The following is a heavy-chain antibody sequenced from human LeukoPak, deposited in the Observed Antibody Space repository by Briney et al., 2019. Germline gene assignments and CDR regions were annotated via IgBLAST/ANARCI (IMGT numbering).Heavy chain of an antibody. Sequence: PSQTLSLTCTVSGGSISSGSYYWSWIRQPAGKGLEWIGRIYTSGSTNYNPSLKSRVTISVDTSKIQFSLKLSSVTAADTAVYYCARTGRGWAVAATTGWFDPWGQGTLVTVSS. V-gene: IGHV4-61*02. CDR1: GGSISSGSYY. D-gene: IGHD6-19*01. J-gene: IGHJ5*02. CDR2: IYTSGST. CDR3: ARTGRGWAVAATTGWFDP.